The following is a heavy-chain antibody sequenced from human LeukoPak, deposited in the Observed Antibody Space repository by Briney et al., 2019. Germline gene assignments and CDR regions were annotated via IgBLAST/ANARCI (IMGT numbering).Heavy chain of an antibody. Sequence: SETLSLICTVSGGSISSYYWSWIRQPPGKGLEWIGYIYYSGSTNYNPSLKSRVTMSVDTSKNQFSLKLSSVTAADTAVYYCARDDPRYSGYDLDAFDIWGQGTMVTVSS. V-gene: IGHV4-59*12. CDR1: GGSISSYY. D-gene: IGHD5-12*01. J-gene: IGHJ3*02. CDR2: IYYSGST. CDR3: ARDDPRYSGYDLDAFDI.